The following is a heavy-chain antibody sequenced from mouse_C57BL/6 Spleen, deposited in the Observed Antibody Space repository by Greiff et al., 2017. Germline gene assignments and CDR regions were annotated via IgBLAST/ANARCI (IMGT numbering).Heavy chain of an antibody. CDR1: GFTFTDYY. Sequence: EVHLVESGGGLVQPGGSLSLSCAASGFTFTDYYMSWVRQPPGKALEWLGFIRNTANGYTTEYSASVKGRFTISRDNSQSILYLQMNALRAEDSATYYCARSLLLWYFDVWGTGTTVTVSS. D-gene: IGHD2-10*01. J-gene: IGHJ1*03. CDR2: IRNTANGYTT. V-gene: IGHV7-3*01. CDR3: ARSLLLWYFDV.